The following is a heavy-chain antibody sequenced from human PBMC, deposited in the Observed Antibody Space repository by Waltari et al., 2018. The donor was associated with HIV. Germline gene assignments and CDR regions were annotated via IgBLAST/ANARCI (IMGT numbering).Heavy chain of an antibody. CDR2: ILYDGSNK. CDR3: TLGSPDYWYFAL. Sequence: QVQLVESGGGVVQPGGSLRLSCAASGFTFSSYGMHWVRQAPGKGLEWLAFILYDGSNKYYADSVKGRFTISRDNSKNTLYLQMNSLRAEDTAIYYCTLGSPDYWYFALWGRGTLVTVSS. V-gene: IGHV3-30*02. J-gene: IGHJ2*01. D-gene: IGHD6-19*01. CDR1: GFTFSSYG.